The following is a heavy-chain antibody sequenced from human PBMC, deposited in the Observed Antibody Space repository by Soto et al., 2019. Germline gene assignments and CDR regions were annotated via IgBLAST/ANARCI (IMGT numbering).Heavy chain of an antibody. CDR2: IYYSGST. Sequence: SETLSLTCAVSGGSISSGGYYWSWIRQHPGKGLEWIGYIYYSGSTYYNPSLQSRITISIDTSKNQFSLKLSSVTAADTAVYYCASSIFGVIKSFDYWGQGTLVTVSS. CDR1: GGSISSGGYY. CDR3: ASSIFGVIKSFDY. V-gene: IGHV4-30-4*08. D-gene: IGHD3-3*01. J-gene: IGHJ4*02.